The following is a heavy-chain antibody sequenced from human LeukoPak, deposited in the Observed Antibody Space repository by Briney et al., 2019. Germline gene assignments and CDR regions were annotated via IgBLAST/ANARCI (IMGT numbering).Heavy chain of an antibody. CDR3: ARVVYSGYDFRGAMDV. D-gene: IGHD5-12*01. Sequence: SETLSLTCTISGGSISSYYGSWIRQPPGKGLEWIGYIYYTGSTNHNPSLKSRVTISVDTSKNQFSLKLSSVTAADTAVYYCARVVYSGYDFRGAMDVWGKGTTVTVSS. J-gene: IGHJ6*03. CDR2: IYYTGST. CDR1: GGSISSYY. V-gene: IGHV4-59*01.